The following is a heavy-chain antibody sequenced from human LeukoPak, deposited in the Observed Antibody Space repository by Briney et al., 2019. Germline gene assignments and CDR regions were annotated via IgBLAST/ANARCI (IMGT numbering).Heavy chain of an antibody. CDR1: GFTFSSYW. CDR3: ARIYDSSGLYAFDI. D-gene: IGHD3-22*01. Sequence: TGGSLRLSCAASGFTFSSYWMSWVRQAPGKGLEWAANIKQDGSEKYYVDSVKGRFTISRDNAKNSLYLQMNSLRAEDTAVYYCARIYDSSGLYAFDIWGQGTMVTVSS. J-gene: IGHJ3*02. V-gene: IGHV3-7*01. CDR2: IKQDGSEK.